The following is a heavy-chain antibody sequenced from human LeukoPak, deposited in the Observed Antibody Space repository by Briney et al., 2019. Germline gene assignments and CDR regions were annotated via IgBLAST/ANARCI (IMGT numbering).Heavy chain of an antibody. CDR3: SRGMTHQYFQH. CDR2: IYYTGTT. J-gene: IGHJ1*01. Sequence: SQTLSLTCTVSGGSISSGAYCWTWLRQHPGKGLEWIRYIYYTGTTDYNPSLESRVNISQSTSKNEVSLSHESATGADHGLYYWSRGMTHQYFQHWGQGTLVTVSS. CDR1: GGSISSGAYC. V-gene: IGHV4-31*03. D-gene: IGHD2-8*01.